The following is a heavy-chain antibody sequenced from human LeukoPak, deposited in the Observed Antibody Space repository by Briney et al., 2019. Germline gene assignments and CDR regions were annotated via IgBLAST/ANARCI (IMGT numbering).Heavy chain of an antibody. CDR2: INPNSGGT. V-gene: IGHV1-2*04. J-gene: IGHJ3*02. CDR1: GCTFTGYY. Sequence: ASVKVSCKASGCTFTGYYMHWVRQAPGQGLEWMGWINPNSGGTNYAQKFQGWVTMTRDTSISTAYMELSRLRSDDTAVYYCARDRIVGATHAFDIWGQGTMVTVSS. CDR3: ARDRIVGATHAFDI. D-gene: IGHD1-26*01.